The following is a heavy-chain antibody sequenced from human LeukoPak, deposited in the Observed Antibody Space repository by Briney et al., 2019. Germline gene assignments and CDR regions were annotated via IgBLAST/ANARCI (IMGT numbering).Heavy chain of an antibody. J-gene: IGHJ3*02. Sequence: GGSLRLSCAVSGITFSNAWMSWVRQAPGKGLEWVSSISSSSSYIYYADSVKGRFTISRDNAKNSLYLQMNSLRAEGTAVYYCAREKTTVGDAFDIWGQGTMVTVSS. V-gene: IGHV3-21*01. CDR3: AREKTTVGDAFDI. CDR2: ISSSSSYI. D-gene: IGHD4-17*01. CDR1: GITFSNAW.